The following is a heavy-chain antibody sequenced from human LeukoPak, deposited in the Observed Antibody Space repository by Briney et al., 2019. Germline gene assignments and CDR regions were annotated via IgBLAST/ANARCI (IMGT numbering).Heavy chain of an antibody. Sequence: SETLSLTCTVSGCSISSHYWSWIRQPPGKGLEWIGYIYYSGSTNYNPSLKSRVTISVDTSKNQFSLKLSSVTAADTAVYYCARGMYSSSLDYWGQGTLVTVSS. CDR2: IYYSGST. CDR1: GCSISSHY. J-gene: IGHJ4*02. V-gene: IGHV4-59*11. CDR3: ARGMYSSSLDY. D-gene: IGHD6-6*01.